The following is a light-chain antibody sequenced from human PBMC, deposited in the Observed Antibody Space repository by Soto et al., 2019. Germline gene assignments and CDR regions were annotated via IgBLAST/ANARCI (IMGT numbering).Light chain of an antibody. J-gene: IGKJ1*01. CDR2: GAA. V-gene: IGKV3-15*01. CDR1: QSVSSN. CDR3: QQYNTWPPWT. Sequence: EVVMTQSPATLSVSPGERATLSCRASQSVSSNLAWYQQKHGQAPRLLIYGAATRATGIPARFSGSGSGTEFTLTISSLQSEDFAVYYWQQYNTWPPWTFGQGTKVEIK.